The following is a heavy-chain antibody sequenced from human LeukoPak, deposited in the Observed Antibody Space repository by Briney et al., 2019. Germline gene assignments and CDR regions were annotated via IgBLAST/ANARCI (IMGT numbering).Heavy chain of an antibody. Sequence: GASVKVSCKASGGTFSSYAISWVRQAPGQGLEWMGRIIPILGIANHAQKFQGRVTITADKSTSTAYMELSSLRSEDTAVYYCARAQGIAAAGPEYYYYGMDVWGQGTTVAVSS. CDR3: ARAQGIAAAGPEYYYYGMDV. J-gene: IGHJ6*02. CDR1: GGTFSSYA. CDR2: IIPILGIA. D-gene: IGHD6-13*01. V-gene: IGHV1-69*04.